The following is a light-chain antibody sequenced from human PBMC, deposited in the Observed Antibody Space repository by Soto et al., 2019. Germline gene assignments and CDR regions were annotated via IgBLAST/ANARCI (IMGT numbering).Light chain of an antibody. CDR2: QTS. CDR1: HSAPSSN. Sequence: EIVLTQSPGTLSLSPGERVTLSCRTSHSAPSSNLAWYQQKPGQAPRLLIYQTSLRAAGIPARFSASGSGTDFTLTISDVQPEDFALYYCHQRQSWPRTFGQGTKVDI. J-gene: IGKJ1*01. CDR3: HQRQSWPRT. V-gene: IGKV3-11*01.